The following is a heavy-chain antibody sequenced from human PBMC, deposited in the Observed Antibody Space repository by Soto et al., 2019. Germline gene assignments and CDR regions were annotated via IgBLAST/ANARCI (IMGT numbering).Heavy chain of an antibody. Sequence: QVQLVESGGGVVQPGRSLRLSCAASGFTFSSYGMHWVRQAPGKGLEWVAVISYDGSNKYYADSVKGRFTISRYNSKNTLYLQMNSLRAEDTAVYYCAKDQLRGVRGVITYYYGMEVWGQGTTVTVSS. V-gene: IGHV3-30*18. J-gene: IGHJ6*02. CDR2: ISYDGSNK. CDR1: GFTFSSYG. D-gene: IGHD3-10*01. CDR3: AKDQLRGVRGVITYYYGMEV.